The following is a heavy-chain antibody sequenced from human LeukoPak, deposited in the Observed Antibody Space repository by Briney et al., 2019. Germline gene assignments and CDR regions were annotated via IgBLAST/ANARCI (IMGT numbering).Heavy chain of an antibody. CDR3: ARERVENQQLVGGNY. Sequence: QAGGSLRLSCAASGLTVSSNYMSWVRQAPGKGLEWVSVIYSGGSTYYADSVKGRFTISRDNSKNTLYLQMNGLRAEDTAVYYCARERVENQQLVGGNYWGQGTLVTVSS. V-gene: IGHV3-66*01. CDR1: GLTVSSNY. D-gene: IGHD6-6*01. CDR2: IYSGGST. J-gene: IGHJ4*02.